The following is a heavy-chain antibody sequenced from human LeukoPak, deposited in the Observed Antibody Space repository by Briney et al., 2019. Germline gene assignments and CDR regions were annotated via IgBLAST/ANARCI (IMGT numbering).Heavy chain of an antibody. CDR3: ARELPRANAFDI. CDR2: ISSSGSTI. CDR1: GFTFSDYY. Sequence: GGSLGLSCAASGFTFSDYYMSWIPQAPGKGLEWVSYISSSGSTIYYADSVKGRFTISRDNAKNSLYLQMNSLRAEDTAVYYCARELPRANAFDIWGQGTMVTVSS. D-gene: IGHD1-26*01. J-gene: IGHJ3*02. V-gene: IGHV3-11*04.